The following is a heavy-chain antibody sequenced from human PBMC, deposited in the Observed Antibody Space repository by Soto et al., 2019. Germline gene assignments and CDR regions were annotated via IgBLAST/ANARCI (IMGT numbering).Heavy chain of an antibody. J-gene: IGHJ4*02. CDR3: ARRYTLDY. V-gene: IGHV3-23*01. Sequence: PGGSLRLSCAASGFTVSHYAMNWVRQAPVRGLEWVSGISGSGGSTYYADSVKGRFTISRDNSKNTLYLQMNSLRAGDTAVYYCARRYTLDYWGQGTLVTVSS. CDR2: ISGSGGST. CDR1: GFTVSHYA. D-gene: IGHD3-16*02.